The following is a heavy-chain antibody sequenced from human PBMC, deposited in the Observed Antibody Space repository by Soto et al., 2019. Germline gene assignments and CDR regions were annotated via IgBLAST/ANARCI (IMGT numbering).Heavy chain of an antibody. CDR3: ARMDSSSWYAFDI. Sequence: PSETLSLTCTVSGGSISSGDYYWSWIRQPPGKGLEWIGYIYYSGSTYYNPSLKSRVTISVDTSKNQFSLKLSSVTAADTAVYYCARMDSSSWYAFDIWGQGTMVTV. D-gene: IGHD6-13*01. CDR2: IYYSGST. CDR1: GGSISSGDYY. J-gene: IGHJ3*02. V-gene: IGHV4-30-4*01.